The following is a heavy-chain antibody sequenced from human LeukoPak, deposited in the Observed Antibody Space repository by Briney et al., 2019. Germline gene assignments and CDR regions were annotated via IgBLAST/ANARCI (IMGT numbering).Heavy chain of an antibody. Sequence: SETLSLTCTVSGGSISSYYWSWIRQPPGKGLEWIGYIYYSGSTNYNPSLKSRVTISVDTSKNQFSLKLSSVTAADTAVYYCARGGYYYDSSGYWGAFDIWGQGTMVTVSS. CDR1: GGSISSYY. D-gene: IGHD3-22*01. CDR2: IYYSGST. V-gene: IGHV4-59*01. J-gene: IGHJ3*02. CDR3: ARGGYYYDSSGYWGAFDI.